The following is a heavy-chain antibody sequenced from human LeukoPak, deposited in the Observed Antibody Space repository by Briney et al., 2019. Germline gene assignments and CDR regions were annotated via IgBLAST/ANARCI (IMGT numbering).Heavy chain of an antibody. CDR3: ASSGSSSWTYYYGMDV. D-gene: IGHD6-13*01. V-gene: IGHV3-11*04. Sequence: PGGSLRLSCAASGFTFSDYYMSWIRQAPGKGLEWVSYISSSGTTIYYADSVKGRFTISRDNAKNSLYLQMNSLRAEDTAIYYCASSGSSSWTYYYGMDVWGQGATVTVSS. CDR2: ISSSGTTI. CDR1: GFTFSDYY. J-gene: IGHJ6*02.